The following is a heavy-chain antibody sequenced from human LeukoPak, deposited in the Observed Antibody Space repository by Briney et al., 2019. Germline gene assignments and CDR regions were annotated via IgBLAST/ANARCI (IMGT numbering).Heavy chain of an antibody. J-gene: IGHJ4*02. CDR2: ISAYNGNT. D-gene: IGHD2-15*01. CDR1: GYTFTSYG. Sequence: GASVKVSCKASGYTFTSYGISWVRQAPGQGLEWMGWISAYNGNTNYAQKLQGRVTMTTDTSTSTAYVELRSLRSDDTAVYYCARSPRSVVVVAATPYDYWGQGTLVTVSS. CDR3: ARSPRSVVVVAATPYDY. V-gene: IGHV1-18*04.